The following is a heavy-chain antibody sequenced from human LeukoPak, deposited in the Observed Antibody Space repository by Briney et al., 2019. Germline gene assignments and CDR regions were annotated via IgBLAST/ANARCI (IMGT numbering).Heavy chain of an antibody. CDR3: ARGDFGETNTAFDV. V-gene: IGHV1-8*03. CDR2: INPNSGST. J-gene: IGHJ3*01. Sequence: ASVKVSCKTSGYTFTDYDVHWVRQAPGQGLEWMGGINPNSGSTNYAQRLQGRVTFTRDTSLSIAYMELGSLTSEDAAVYFCARGDFGETNTAFDVWGQGTLVAVSS. CDR1: GYTFTDYD. D-gene: IGHD4-17*01.